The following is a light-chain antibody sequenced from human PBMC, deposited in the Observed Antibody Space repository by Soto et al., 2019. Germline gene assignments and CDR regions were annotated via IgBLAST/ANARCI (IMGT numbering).Light chain of an antibody. CDR2: AAS. Sequence: EIVLTQSPGTLSLSPGERAPLSCRASQGVGRTYLAWYQQKPGQAPRLLIHAASSRATGIPDTFSGSGSETDFTLTISRLEPEDFAVYYCQQYAESPLTFGGGTKVEIK. CDR3: QQYAESPLT. J-gene: IGKJ4*01. V-gene: IGKV3-20*01. CDR1: QGVGRTY.